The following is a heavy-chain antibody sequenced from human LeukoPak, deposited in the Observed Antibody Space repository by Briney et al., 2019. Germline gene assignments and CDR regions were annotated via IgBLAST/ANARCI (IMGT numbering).Heavy chain of an antibody. CDR3: AKAIAPIVVVTAVDY. CDR2: ISYDGSNK. CDR1: GFTFSSYG. J-gene: IGHJ4*02. V-gene: IGHV3-30*18. Sequence: GGSLRLSCAASGFTFSSYGMPWVRQAPGKGLEWVAVISYDGSNKYYADSVKGRFTISRDNSKNTLYLQMNSLRAEDTAVYYCAKAIAPIVVVTAVDYWGQGTLVTVSS. D-gene: IGHD2-21*02.